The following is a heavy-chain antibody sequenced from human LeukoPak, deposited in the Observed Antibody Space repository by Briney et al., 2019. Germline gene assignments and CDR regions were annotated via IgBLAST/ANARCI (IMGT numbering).Heavy chain of an antibody. D-gene: IGHD2-2*02. CDR1: GGTFSSYA. V-gene: IGHV1-69*06. J-gene: IGHJ4*02. Sequence: ASVKVSCKTSGGTFSSYAISWVRQAPGQGLEWMGGIIPIFGTANYAQKFQGRVTITADKSTSTAYMELSSLRSEDTAVYYCARGLVPAAISPDYWGQGTLVTVSS. CDR3: ARGLVPAAISPDY. CDR2: IIPIFGTA.